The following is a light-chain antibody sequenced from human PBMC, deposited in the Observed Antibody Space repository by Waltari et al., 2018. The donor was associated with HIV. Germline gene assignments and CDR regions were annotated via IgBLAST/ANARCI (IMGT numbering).Light chain of an antibody. V-gene: IGKV2-40*01. CDR1: LSLLDGADGNTY. CDR2: SLS. Sequence: IVMTKTPLSLPVTPGEPASISIASSLSLLDGADGNTYLDWFLQKPGQSPQLLIYSLSYRASGVPDRFSGSGSGTNFTLKISRVEAVDSATYYCMQRIEFPITFGQGTRLEIK. CDR3: MQRIEFPIT. J-gene: IGKJ5*01.